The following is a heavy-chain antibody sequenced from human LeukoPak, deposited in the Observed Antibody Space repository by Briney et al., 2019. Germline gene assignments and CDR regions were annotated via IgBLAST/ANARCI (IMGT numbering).Heavy chain of an antibody. J-gene: IGHJ4*02. V-gene: IGHV3-9*01. CDR1: GFTVLDHA. Sequence: PGGSLRLSCVGSGFTVLDHAMHWVRQAPGKGLEWVSGIGWSSGRIDYADSVKGRFTSSRDNAKNSLYLQMNSLRAEDTAVYYCARDRDFSIGYSPDPFDYWGQGTLVTVSS. CDR3: ARDRDFSIGYSPDPFDY. D-gene: IGHD3-3*01. CDR2: IGWSSGRI.